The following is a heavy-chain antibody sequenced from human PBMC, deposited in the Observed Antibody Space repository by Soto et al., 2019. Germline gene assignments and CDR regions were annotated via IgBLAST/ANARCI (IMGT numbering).Heavy chain of an antibody. V-gene: IGHV6-1*01. D-gene: IGHD3-16*01. CDR2: TYYRSKWSS. J-gene: IGHJ5*01. CDR3: ARLIGNSWLDS. Sequence: PSQTHSLTCSISGDRVSSNSATWDCIRQSPSRGLEWLGRTYYRSKWSSDYAVSVKGRITINPDTSNNQFSLHLNSVTPDDTAGYYCARLIGNSWLDSWGQGTLVTVSS. CDR1: GDRVSSNSAT.